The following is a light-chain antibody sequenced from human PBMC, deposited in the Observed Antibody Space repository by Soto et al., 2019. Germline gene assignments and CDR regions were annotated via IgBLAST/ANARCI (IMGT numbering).Light chain of an antibody. CDR3: CSFTTSSTYV. V-gene: IGLV2-14*01. CDR2: DVT. Sequence: QSALTQPASVSGSPGQSITISCTGTSSDVGGYNYVSWYQQYPGKAPKVMIYDVTNRPSGVSNRFSGSRSGNTASLTISGLQAEEEADYYCCSFTTSSTYVFGTGTKLTVL. J-gene: IGLJ1*01. CDR1: SSDVGGYNY.